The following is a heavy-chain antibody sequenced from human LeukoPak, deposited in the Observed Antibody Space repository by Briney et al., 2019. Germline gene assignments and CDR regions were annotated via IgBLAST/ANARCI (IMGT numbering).Heavy chain of an antibody. V-gene: IGHV4-59*08. J-gene: IGHJ4*02. CDR2: IYYSGST. Sequence: SETLSLTCTVSGGSISSYYWSWIRQPPGKGLEWIGYIYYSGSTNYNPSLKSRVTISVDTPKNQFSLKLSSVTAADTAVYYCARHAVNWNDEAFDYWGQGTLVTVSS. D-gene: IGHD1-20*01. CDR3: ARHAVNWNDEAFDY. CDR1: GGSISSYY.